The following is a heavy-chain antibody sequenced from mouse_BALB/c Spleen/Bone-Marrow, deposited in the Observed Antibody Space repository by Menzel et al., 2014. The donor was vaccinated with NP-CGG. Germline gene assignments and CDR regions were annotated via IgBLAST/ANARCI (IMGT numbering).Heavy chain of an antibody. V-gene: IGHV5-6-5*01. CDR1: GFTFSSYA. J-gene: IGHJ4*01. Sequence: EVHLVESGGGLVKPGGSLKLSCAASGFTFSSYAMSWVRQTPEKRLEWVASISSGGSTYYPDSVKGRFTISRDNARNILYLQMSSLRSEDTAMYYCARGLRHAMDYWGQGTSVTVSS. D-gene: IGHD2-4*01. CDR2: ISSGGST. CDR3: ARGLRHAMDY.